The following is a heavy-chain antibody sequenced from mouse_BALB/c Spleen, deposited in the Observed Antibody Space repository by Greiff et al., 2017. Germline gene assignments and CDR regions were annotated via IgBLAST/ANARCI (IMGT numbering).Heavy chain of an antibody. CDR2: IRNKANGYTT. CDR1: GFTFTDYY. J-gene: IGHJ2*01. V-gene: IGHV7-3*02. Sequence: DVKLQESGGGLVQPGGSLRLSCATSGFTFTDYYMSWVRQPPGKALEWLGFIRNKANGYTTEYSASVKGRFTISRDNSQSILYLQMNTLRAEDSATYYCARERYGSSYDYWGQGTTLTVSS. CDR3: ARERYGSSYDY. D-gene: IGHD1-1*01.